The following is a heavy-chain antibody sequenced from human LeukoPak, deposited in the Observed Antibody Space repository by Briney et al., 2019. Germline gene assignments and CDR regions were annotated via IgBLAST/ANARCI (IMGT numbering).Heavy chain of an antibody. D-gene: IGHD6-19*01. CDR2: IHSGGTT. V-gene: IGHV3-53*01. Sequence: PGGSLRLSCAVSGFTVSGNYMSWVRQAPGKGLEWVSLIHSGGTTYYADSVKGRFTISRDNSKNTLYLQMNSLRAADTAVYYCARGAVAGFTSLFDYWGQGTLVTVSS. CDR3: ARGAVAGFTSLFDY. J-gene: IGHJ4*02. CDR1: GFTVSGNY.